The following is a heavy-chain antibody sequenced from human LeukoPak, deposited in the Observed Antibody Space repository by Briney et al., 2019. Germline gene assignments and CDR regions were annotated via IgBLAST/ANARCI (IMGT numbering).Heavy chain of an antibody. CDR3: VRGSWGSDFDY. D-gene: IGHD7-27*01. CDR1: GGSISSGNYY. J-gene: IGHJ4*02. CDR2: IYSSGST. V-gene: IGHV4-61*02. Sequence: SQTLSLTCTVSGGSISSGNYYWSWIRQPAGKGLEWIGRIYSSGSTNYNPSLKSRVTILVDTSKNQFYLMLRSVTAADTAIYYCVRGSWGSDFDYWGQGTQVTVSS.